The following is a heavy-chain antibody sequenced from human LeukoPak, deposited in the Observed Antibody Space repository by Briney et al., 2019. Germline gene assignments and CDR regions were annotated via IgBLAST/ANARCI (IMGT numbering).Heavy chain of an antibody. V-gene: IGHV4-34*01. CDR3: ARRYSGGGCYNY. CDR1: GGSFSDYY. J-gene: IGHJ4*02. CDR2: INHSGST. D-gene: IGHD2-21*02. Sequence: SETLSLTCAVYGGSFSDYYWTGIRQPPGKGLEWIGEINHSGSTNHNPSLKSRVTISVDTSKNQFSLKLRSVTAADTAVYYCARRYSGGGCYNYWGQGTLITVSS.